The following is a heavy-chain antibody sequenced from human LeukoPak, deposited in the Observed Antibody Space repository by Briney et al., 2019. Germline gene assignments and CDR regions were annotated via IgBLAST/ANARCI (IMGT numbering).Heavy chain of an antibody. V-gene: IGHV3-48*03. Sequence: GGSLRLSCVASGFTFSSYEMNWVRQAPGKGLEWLSYIGSSDSTTHYADSVKGRFTISRDNAKNSLYLQMNSLRAEDAAVYYCARDDRGMTHNFDYWGQGTLVTVSS. J-gene: IGHJ4*02. CDR1: GFTFSSYE. D-gene: IGHD3-22*01. CDR3: ARDDRGMTHNFDY. CDR2: IGSSDSTT.